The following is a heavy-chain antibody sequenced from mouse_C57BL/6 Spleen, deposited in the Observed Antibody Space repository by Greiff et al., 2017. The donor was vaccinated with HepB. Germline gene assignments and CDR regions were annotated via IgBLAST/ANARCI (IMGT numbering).Heavy chain of an antibody. CDR1: GFTFRDFY. Sequence: EVNVVDSGGGLVQSGRSLRLSCATSGFTFRDFYMEWVRHAPGKGLEWIAASRNKANDYTKEYSASVKGRFIVSRDTSQSILYLQMNALRAEDTAIYYCARDGGGYWYFDVWGTGTTVTVSS. V-gene: IGHV7-1*01. J-gene: IGHJ1*03. CDR2: SRNKANDYTK. CDR3: ARDGGGYWYFDV.